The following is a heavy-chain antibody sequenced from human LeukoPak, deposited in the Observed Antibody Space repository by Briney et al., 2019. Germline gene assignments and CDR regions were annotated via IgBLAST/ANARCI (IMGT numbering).Heavy chain of an antibody. CDR1: GFTFSSYS. Sequence: PGGSLRLSCAASGFTFSSYSMNWVRQAPGKGLEWVSSISSSSSYIYYADSVKGRFTISRDNAKNSLYLQMNSLRAEDTAVYYCARGDTAMAFPHDYWAREPWSPSPQ. CDR3: ARGDTAMAFPHDY. D-gene: IGHD5-18*01. V-gene: IGHV3-21*01. J-gene: IGHJ4*02. CDR2: ISSSSSYI.